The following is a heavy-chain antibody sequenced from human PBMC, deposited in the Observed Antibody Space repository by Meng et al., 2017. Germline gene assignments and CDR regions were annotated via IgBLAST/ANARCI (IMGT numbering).Heavy chain of an antibody. CDR1: VGSFNCYY. CDR2: INHSGST. Sequence: QLQQWGAVLLRPSATLSLTFGVYVGSFNCYYWTWIRQPPGKGLEWVGDINHSGSTNYYPSLKSRVTISLDTSKNQFSLKLRSVTAADTAVYFCARGFYSSGWNTFDYWGQGTLVTVSS. CDR3: ARGFYSSGWNTFDY. V-gene: IGHV4-34*01. D-gene: IGHD6-19*01. J-gene: IGHJ4*02.